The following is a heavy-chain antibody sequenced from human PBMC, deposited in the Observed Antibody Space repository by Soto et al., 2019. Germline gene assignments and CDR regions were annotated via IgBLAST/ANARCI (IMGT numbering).Heavy chain of an antibody. CDR2: ISGRGNA. J-gene: IGHJ4*02. CDR3: AQSPGDSRGDHYRFEF. D-gene: IGHD3-22*01. V-gene: IGHV3-23*01. CDR1: GFTFSNSA. Sequence: EVRLLESGGGLVQPGGSLRLSCAASGFTFSNSAMSWVRQAPGKGLEWVSSISGRGNANYADSVKGRFTISRDNPENTLYLQMNGLRADDTAVYYCAQSPGDSRGDHYRFEFWGQGTLVTAPS.